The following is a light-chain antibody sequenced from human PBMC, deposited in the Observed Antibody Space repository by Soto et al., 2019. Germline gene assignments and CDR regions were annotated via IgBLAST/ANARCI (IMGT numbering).Light chain of an antibody. J-gene: IGLJ3*02. Sequence: QSVLTQPASVSGSPGQSITISCTGNSSDVGGYNYVSWYQQHPGKAPKLMIYEVSNRPSGVSNRFSGSKSGNTASLTISGRQAEDEADYYCSSYTSSSTLDWVFGGGTKLTVL. CDR3: SSYTSSSTLDWV. V-gene: IGLV2-14*01. CDR1: SSDVGGYNY. CDR2: EVS.